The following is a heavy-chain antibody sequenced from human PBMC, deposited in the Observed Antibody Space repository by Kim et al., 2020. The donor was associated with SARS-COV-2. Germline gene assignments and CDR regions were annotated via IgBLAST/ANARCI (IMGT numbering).Heavy chain of an antibody. J-gene: IGHJ6*03. Sequence: SETLSLTCAVYGGSFSGYYWSWIRQPPGKGLEWIGEINHSGSTNYNPSLKSRVTISVDTSKNQFSLKLSSVTAADTAVYYCARGGGYCSGGSCYSYYYY. CDR3: ARGGGYCSGGSCYSYYYY. V-gene: IGHV4-34*01. CDR2: INHSGST. CDR1: GGSFSGYY. D-gene: IGHD2-15*01.